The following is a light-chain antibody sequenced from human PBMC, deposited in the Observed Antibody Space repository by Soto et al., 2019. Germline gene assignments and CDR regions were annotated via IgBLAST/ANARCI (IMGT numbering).Light chain of an antibody. Sequence: EIVLTQSPGTLSLSPGERATLSCRASQSISGTFLAWYQHKPGQAPRVLMYGASRRATGIPDRFSGSGSGTDFTLTISRLEPEDFALYYWQQYFSSWTFGQGTKVEMK. CDR1: QSISGTF. J-gene: IGKJ1*01. CDR2: GAS. V-gene: IGKV3-20*01. CDR3: QQYFSSWT.